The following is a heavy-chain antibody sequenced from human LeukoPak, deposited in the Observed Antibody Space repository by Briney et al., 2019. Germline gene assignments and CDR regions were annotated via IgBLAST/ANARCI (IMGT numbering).Heavy chain of an antibody. CDR1: GFSLSTSGMC. Sequence: KSGPTLVNPTQTLTLTCTFSGFSLSTSGMCVSWIRQPPGKALEWLALIDWDDDKYYSTPLKTRLTISKDTSKNQVVLTMTNTDPVDTATYYCARSGSYGNMGGFDYWGQGTLVTVSS. D-gene: IGHD1-26*01. CDR3: ARSGSYGNMGGFDY. V-gene: IGHV2-70*01. J-gene: IGHJ4*02. CDR2: IDWDDDK.